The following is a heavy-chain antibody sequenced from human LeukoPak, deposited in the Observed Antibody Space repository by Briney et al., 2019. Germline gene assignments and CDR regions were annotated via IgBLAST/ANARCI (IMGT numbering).Heavy chain of an antibody. CDR3: ARGPVYCSSTSCLSDY. V-gene: IGHV4-34*01. CDR2: INHSGST. D-gene: IGHD2-2*01. Sequence: SETLSLTCAVYGGSFSGYYWSWIRQPPGKGLEWIGEINHSGSTNCNPSLKSRVTISVDTSKNQFSLKLSSVTAADTAVYYCARGPVYCSSTSCLSDYWGQGTLVTVSS. CDR1: GGSFSGYY. J-gene: IGHJ4*02.